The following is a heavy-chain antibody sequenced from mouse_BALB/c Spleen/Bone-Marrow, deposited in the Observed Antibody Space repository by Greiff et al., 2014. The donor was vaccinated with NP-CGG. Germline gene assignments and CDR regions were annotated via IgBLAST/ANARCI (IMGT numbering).Heavy chain of an antibody. CDR2: INPYNDAT. J-gene: IGHJ2*01. CDR3: AREGVDYSDY. CDR1: GYTFTSYV. Sequence: VQLQQSGPELVKPGASVKMSCKASGYTFTSYVIHWVKQKPGQGLEWIGYINPYNDATKFNERFKGKATLTSDKSSSTAHMVLSSLTSEDSAVYYCAREGVDYSDYWGQGTTLTVSS. V-gene: IGHV1-14*01.